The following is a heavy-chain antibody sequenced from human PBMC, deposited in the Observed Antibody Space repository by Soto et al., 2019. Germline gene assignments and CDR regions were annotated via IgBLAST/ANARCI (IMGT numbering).Heavy chain of an antibody. Sequence: QVQLVQSGAEVKKPGSSVKVSCKASGGTFSSYTISWVRQAPGQGLEWMGRIIPILGIANYAQKFQGRVTITADKSTSTGYMELSSLRSEDTDVYYCARDYDSSGYYDHWGQGTLVTVSS. V-gene: IGHV1-69*08. J-gene: IGHJ5*02. CDR1: GGTFSSYT. D-gene: IGHD3-22*01. CDR2: IIPILGIA. CDR3: ARDYDSSGYYDH.